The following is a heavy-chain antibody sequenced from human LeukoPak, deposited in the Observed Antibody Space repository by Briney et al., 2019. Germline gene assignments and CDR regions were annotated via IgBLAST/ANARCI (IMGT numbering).Heavy chain of an antibody. V-gene: IGHV3-23*01. CDR3: AKDSSGFDY. CDR1: GVTFSSYD. Sequence: PGGSLRLSCAASGVTFSSYDMSWVRQAPGKGLEWVSAISGSGGSKYYADSVKGRFTISRDNSKITLYLQMHSLRAEDTAVYYCAKDSSGFDYWGQGTLVTVSS. CDR2: ISGSGGSK. J-gene: IGHJ4*02. D-gene: IGHD6-19*01.